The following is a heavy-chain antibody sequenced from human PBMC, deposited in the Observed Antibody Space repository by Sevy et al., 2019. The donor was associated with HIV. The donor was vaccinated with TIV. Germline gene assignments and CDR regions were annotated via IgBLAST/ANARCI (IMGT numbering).Heavy chain of an antibody. CDR3: ATTKDYYDSSGSPFDY. CDR1: GYSLTQLS. V-gene: IGHV1-24*01. CDR2: FEPEDGET. Sequence: ASVKVSCKVSGYSLTQLSMHWVRQAPGKGLEGMGSFEPEDGETFYAQMVQGRVTLTEDTSTDTAYMELRSLRSEDTAIYYCATTKDYYDSSGSPFDYWGQGTLVTVSS. D-gene: IGHD3-22*01. J-gene: IGHJ4*02.